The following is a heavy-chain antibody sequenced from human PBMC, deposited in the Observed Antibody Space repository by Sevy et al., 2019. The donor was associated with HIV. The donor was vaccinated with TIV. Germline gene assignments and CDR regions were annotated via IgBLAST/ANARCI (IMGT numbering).Heavy chain of an antibody. Sequence: GGSLRLSCAASGFTFNIYSMNWVRQAPGKGPEWVSSISGSSSYIFYADSVKGRFTISRDNAKNSLYLQMNSLRAEDTAVYYCARVMRRILWWSLDSWGQGTLVTVSS. CDR1: GFTFNIYS. D-gene: IGHD2-21*01. V-gene: IGHV3-21*01. CDR3: ARVMRRILWWSLDS. J-gene: IGHJ4*02. CDR2: ISGSSSYI.